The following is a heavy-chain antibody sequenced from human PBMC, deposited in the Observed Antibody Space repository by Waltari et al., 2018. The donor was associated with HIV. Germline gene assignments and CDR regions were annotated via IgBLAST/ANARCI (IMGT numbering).Heavy chain of an antibody. CDR3: AKAVMETAGSSPVDC. CDR1: GFTFTNFA. CDR2: IRGSGGTK. V-gene: IGHV3-23*04. Sequence: EVQLVESGGGLVQPGGSLRLSCTASGFTFTNFAMIWVRQAPGKGLEWGSVIRGSGGTKYYADSVKGRFTVSRDNFKNTGSLQMNSLRAGDTAIYSCAKAVMETAGSSPVDCWGQGALVTVSS. J-gene: IGHJ4*02. D-gene: IGHD5-18*01.